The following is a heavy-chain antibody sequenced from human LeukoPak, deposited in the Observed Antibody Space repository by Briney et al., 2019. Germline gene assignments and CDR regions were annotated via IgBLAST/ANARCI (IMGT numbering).Heavy chain of an antibody. CDR2: TYYRSKWYN. V-gene: IGHV6-1*01. Sequence: SQTLSLTCVVSGDSVSSKNGAWNWIRQSPSRGLGWLGRTYYRSKWYNDYAESMEGRMTINQDTSKNQYSLHLNSVTPDDTAVYYCARDFGTTGWHTFDYWGQGTLVTVSS. CDR3: ARDFGTTGWHTFDY. CDR1: GDSVSSKNGA. J-gene: IGHJ4*02. D-gene: IGHD6-19*01.